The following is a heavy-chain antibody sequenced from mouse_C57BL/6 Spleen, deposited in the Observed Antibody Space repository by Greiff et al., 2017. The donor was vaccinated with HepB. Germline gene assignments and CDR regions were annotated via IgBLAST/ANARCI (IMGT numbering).Heavy chain of an antibody. CDR1: GYTFTSYW. Sequence: VQLQQPGAELVKPGASVKMSCKASGYTFTSYWITWVKQRPGQGLEWIGDIYPGSGNTNYNEKFKSKATLTVDTSSSTAYMQLSSLTSEDSAVYNCARISSVVHYSIDYWGTGTSVAVSS. D-gene: IGHD1-1*01. V-gene: IGHV1-55*01. CDR2: IYPGSGNT. CDR3: ARISSVVHYSIDY. J-gene: IGHJ4*01.